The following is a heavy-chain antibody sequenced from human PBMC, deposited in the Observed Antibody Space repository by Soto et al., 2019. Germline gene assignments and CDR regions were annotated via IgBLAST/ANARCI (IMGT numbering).Heavy chain of an antibody. D-gene: IGHD6-13*01. V-gene: IGHV3-23*01. J-gene: IGHJ4*02. Sequence: GGSLRLSCAAPGFTFSNYGMSWVRQAPGMGLEWVSYISGSGGSTYYADSVKGRFTISRDNSKNTLYLQMNTLRAEDTAVFYCARPRSWPVSYFDYWGQGTLXTVSS. CDR2: ISGSGGST. CDR1: GFTFSNYG. CDR3: ARPRSWPVSYFDY.